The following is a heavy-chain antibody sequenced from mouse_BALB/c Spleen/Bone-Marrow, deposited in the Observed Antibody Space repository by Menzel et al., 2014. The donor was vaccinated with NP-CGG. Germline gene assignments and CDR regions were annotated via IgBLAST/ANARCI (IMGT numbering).Heavy chain of an antibody. CDR2: ISSGGSYT. J-gene: IGHJ3*01. Sequence: EVKLVESGGGLVKPGGSLKLSCAASGFTFSSYGMSWVRQTPEKRLEWVATISSGGSYTYYPDSVKGRFTISRDNAKNTLYLQMSSLKSEDTAMYYCARPYEFRSWFAYWGQGTPVTVSA. CDR3: ARPYEFRSWFAY. CDR1: GFTFSSYG. V-gene: IGHV5-6*03. D-gene: IGHD2-3*01.